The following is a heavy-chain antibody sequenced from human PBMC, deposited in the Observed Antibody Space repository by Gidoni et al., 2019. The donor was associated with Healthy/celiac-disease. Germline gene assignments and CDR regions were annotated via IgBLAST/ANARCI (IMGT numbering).Heavy chain of an antibody. CDR1: GFTFSSYG. CDR3: ARDRDAAAGTTVFDY. CDR2: IWYDGSNK. D-gene: IGHD6-13*01. V-gene: IGHV3-33*01. Sequence: QVQLVESGGGVVQPGRSLRLSCAASGFTFSSYGMHWVRQAPGKGLEWVAVIWYDGSNKYYADSVKGRFTISRDNSKNTLYLQMNSLRAEDTAVYYCARDRDAAAGTTVFDYWGQGTLVTVSS. J-gene: IGHJ4*02.